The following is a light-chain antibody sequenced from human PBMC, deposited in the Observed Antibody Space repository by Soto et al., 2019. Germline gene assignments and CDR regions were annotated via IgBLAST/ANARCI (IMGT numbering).Light chain of an antibody. V-gene: IGLV2-14*03. Sequence: QSVLTQPASVSGSPGQSITISCTGTRSDVGDYNYVSWYQQHPGKAPKLLIYDVTNRPSGVSDRFSGSKSGNTASLTISGLQAEDEADYYCSSYSTSTTLVIFGGGTKLTVL. CDR2: DVT. CDR3: SSYSTSTTLVI. J-gene: IGLJ2*01. CDR1: RSDVGDYNY.